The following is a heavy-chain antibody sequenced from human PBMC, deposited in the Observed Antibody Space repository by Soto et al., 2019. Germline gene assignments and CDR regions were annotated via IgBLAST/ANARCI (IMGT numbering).Heavy chain of an antibody. D-gene: IGHD3-22*01. CDR3: ARVTRYYDSSGYYYVFDY. V-gene: IGHV3-7*05. CDR2: IKQDGSEK. CDR1: GFTFSSYW. Sequence: GGSLRLSCAASGFTFSSYWMSWVRQAPGKGLEWVANIKQDGSEKYYVDSVKGRFTISRDNAKNSLYLQMNSLRAEDTAVYYCARVTRYYDSSGYYYVFDYWGQGTLVTVSS. J-gene: IGHJ4*02.